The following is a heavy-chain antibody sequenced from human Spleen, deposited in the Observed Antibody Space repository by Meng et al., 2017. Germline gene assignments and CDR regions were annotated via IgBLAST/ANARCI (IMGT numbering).Heavy chain of an antibody. V-gene: IGHV1-69*04. CDR3: AGLRDSRGWPEHFQH. Sequence: SVKVSCKPSGYTFTSYGVSWVRQAPGQGLEGMGRIIPILGIANYAQKFQGRVTITADKSTSTAYMELSRLRADDTAEYYCAGLRDSRGWPEHFQHWGQGTLVTVSS. CDR2: IIPILGIA. D-gene: IGHD6-19*01. CDR1: GYTFTSYG. J-gene: IGHJ1*01.